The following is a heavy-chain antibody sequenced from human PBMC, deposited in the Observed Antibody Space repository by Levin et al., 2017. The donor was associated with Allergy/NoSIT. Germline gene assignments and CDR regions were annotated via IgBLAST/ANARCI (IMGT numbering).Heavy chain of an antibody. V-gene: IGHV1-2*06. CDR3: ARVVVGTAVAAEGGY. CDR1: GYTFTGYH. D-gene: IGHD6-13*01. CDR2: INPNSGGT. Sequence: ASVKVSCKASGYTFTGYHVHWVRQAPGQGLEWMGRINPNSGGTNYAQKFQGRVMMTRDTSITTAYMELSRLTYDDTAVYYCARVVVGTAVAAEGGYWGQGTLVTVSS. J-gene: IGHJ4*02.